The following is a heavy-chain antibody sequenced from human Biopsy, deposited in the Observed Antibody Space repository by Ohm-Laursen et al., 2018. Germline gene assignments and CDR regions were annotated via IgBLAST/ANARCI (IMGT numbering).Heavy chain of an antibody. V-gene: IGHV4-59*01. CDR2: ISYTGYT. J-gene: IGHJ4*02. D-gene: IGHD4-23*01. CDR1: GGSFTGYY. Sequence: TLSLTCTVSGGSFTGYYWSWIRQPPGKGLEWIGHISYTGYTSYNASLKSRVTISVDTSTDHFSLRLSSLTAAHTAVYYCARGSNDFGGLYFPRWGQGTLLTVSS. CDR3: ARGSNDFGGLYFPR.